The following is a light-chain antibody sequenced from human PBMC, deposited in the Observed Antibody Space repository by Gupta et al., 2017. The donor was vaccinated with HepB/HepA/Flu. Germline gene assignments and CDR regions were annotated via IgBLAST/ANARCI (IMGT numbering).Light chain of an antibody. J-gene: IGKJ1*01. V-gene: IGKV1-6*01. CDR1: QGIRAE. CDR2: AAS. CDR3: LQDYNYPRT. Sequence: AIQMTQSPSSLSASVGDRVTITCRASQGIRAELGWYQQKPGKAPKVLISAASSLHSGVPSRFSGSGSGTDFTLTISSLQPEDFATYYCLQDYNYPRTFGQGTKVEIK.